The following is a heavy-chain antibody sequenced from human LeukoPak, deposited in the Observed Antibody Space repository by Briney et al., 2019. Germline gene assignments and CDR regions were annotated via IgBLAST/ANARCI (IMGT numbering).Heavy chain of an antibody. D-gene: IGHD2-15*01. Sequence: ASVEVSCKASGYTFTGYYMRWVRQAPGQGLEWMGWINPNSGGTNYAQKFQGWVTMTRDTSISTAYMELSRLRSDDTAVYYCARGVIAALVNWFDPWGQGTLVTVSS. J-gene: IGHJ5*02. CDR2: INPNSGGT. CDR3: ARGVIAALVNWFDP. V-gene: IGHV1-2*04. CDR1: GYTFTGYY.